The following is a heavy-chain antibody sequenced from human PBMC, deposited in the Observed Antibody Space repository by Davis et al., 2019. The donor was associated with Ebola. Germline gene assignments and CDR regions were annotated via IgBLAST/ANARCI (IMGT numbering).Heavy chain of an antibody. D-gene: IGHD6-19*01. J-gene: IGHJ6*04. V-gene: IGHV3-23*01. CDR1: GFTFSTYA. CDR2: ISGSGGDP. Sequence: PGGSLRLSCAVSGFTFSTYAMTWVRQAPGKGLEWVSSISGSGGDPHYADSVKGRFTISRDNSKNTLYLQMNSLRAEDTAVFYCAKRATVKVAGANYYNAMDVWGKGTTVTVSS. CDR3: AKRATVKVAGANYYNAMDV.